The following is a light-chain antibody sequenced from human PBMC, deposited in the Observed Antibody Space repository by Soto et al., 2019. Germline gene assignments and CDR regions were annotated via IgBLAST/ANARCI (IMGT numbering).Light chain of an antibody. CDR1: DMGTKS. Sequence: SYELTQPPSVSVAPGQTARITCEGNDMGTKSVSWFQQKAGQAPVLVVYDDSDRPSGIPERFSGSDSGNTATLTISRVEAGDEADYYCQVWDSSSDWVFGGGTKLPVL. V-gene: IGLV3-21*02. J-gene: IGLJ3*02. CDR2: DDS. CDR3: QVWDSSSDWV.